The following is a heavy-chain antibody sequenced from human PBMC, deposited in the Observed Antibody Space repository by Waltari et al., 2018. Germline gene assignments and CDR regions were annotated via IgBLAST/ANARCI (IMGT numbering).Heavy chain of an antibody. CDR3: GRIAFGDDGGYFQY. Sequence: QLQLQESGPGLVRPSETLYLTCTGYGGSHTTNYNWAWIRQPPGKGLEWMGNMQYRGSTFYNPSLMSRVTISLDTSKNQFSLTLTSVDAADTAVYFCGRIAFGDDGGYFQYWGQGTLVTVSS. CDR1: GGSHTTNYN. J-gene: IGHJ1*01. CDR2: MQYRGST. V-gene: IGHV4-39*01. D-gene: IGHD4-17*01.